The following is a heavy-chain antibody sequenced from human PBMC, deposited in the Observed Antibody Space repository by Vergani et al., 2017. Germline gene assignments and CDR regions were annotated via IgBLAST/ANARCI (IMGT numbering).Heavy chain of an antibody. V-gene: IGHV1-69*02. CDR3: ARGIAVAAPIEYFQH. J-gene: IGHJ1*01. CDR1: GGTFSSYT. CDR2: IIPILGIA. D-gene: IGHD6-19*01. Sequence: QVQLVQSGAEVKKPGSSVKVSCKASGGTFSSYTISWVRQAPGQGLEWMGRIIPILGIANYAQKFQGRVKITADKSTSTAYMELSSLRSEDTAVYYCARGIAVAAPIEYFQHWGQGTLVTVSS.